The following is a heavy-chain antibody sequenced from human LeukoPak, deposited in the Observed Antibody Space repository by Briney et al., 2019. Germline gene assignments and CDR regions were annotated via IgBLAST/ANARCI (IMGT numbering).Heavy chain of an antibody. J-gene: IGHJ4*02. V-gene: IGHV3-15*01. Sequence: GGSLRLSCAASGFTFSKTWMSWVRQAPGKGLEWVGRIKSKTDGKTTDYAAPVKGRFTISRDDSKNTLYLQMNSLKTEDTAVYYCTTVARSGTSYYFNYWGQGTLVTVSS. CDR2: IKSKTDGKTT. CDR1: GFTFSKTW. D-gene: IGHD2-2*01. CDR3: TTVARSGTSYYFNY.